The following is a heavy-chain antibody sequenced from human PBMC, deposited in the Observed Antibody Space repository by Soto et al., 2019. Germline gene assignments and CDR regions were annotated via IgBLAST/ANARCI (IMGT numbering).Heavy chain of an antibody. CDR1: GESFSGHI. CDR3: ARGLITGSHYSGGWYYFDS. V-gene: IGHV4-34*01. Sequence: QVQLQQSGAGLLKPSETLSLTCAVYGESFSGHIWTWIRQTPGKGLQWIGQINHSGSASYNPSLKSRVTISVHTSNSRFSLELSSVTAADTAVYYCARGLITGSHYSGGWYYFDSWGQGTQVTVSS. CDR2: INHSGSA. J-gene: IGHJ4*02. D-gene: IGHD6-19*01.